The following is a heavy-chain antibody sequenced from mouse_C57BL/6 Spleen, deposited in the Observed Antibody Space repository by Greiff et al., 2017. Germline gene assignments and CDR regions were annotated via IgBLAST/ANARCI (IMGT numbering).Heavy chain of an antibody. V-gene: IGHV2-5*01. CDR2: IWRGGST. J-gene: IGHJ4*01. D-gene: IGHD1-1*01. Sequence: VQLVESGPGLVQPSQSLSITCTVSGFSLTSYGVHWVRQSPGKGLEWLGVIWRGGSTDYNAAFMSRLSITKDNSKSQVFFKMNSLQADDTAIYYCAKKGTTVVARDAMDYWGQGTSVTVSS. CDR3: AKKGTTVVARDAMDY. CDR1: GFSLTSYG.